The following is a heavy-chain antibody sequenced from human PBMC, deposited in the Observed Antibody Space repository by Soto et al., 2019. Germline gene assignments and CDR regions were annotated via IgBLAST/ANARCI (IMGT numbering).Heavy chain of an antibody. V-gene: IGHV4-31*03. CDR2: IYYSGST. CDR1: GGSISSGGYY. Sequence: PSETLSLTCTVSGGSISSGGYYWSWIRQHPGKGLEWIGYIYYSGSTYYNPSLKSRVTISVDTSKNQFSLKLSSVTAADTAVYYCARDEPRGFDPWGQGTLVTVSS. J-gene: IGHJ5*02. CDR3: ARDEPRGFDP.